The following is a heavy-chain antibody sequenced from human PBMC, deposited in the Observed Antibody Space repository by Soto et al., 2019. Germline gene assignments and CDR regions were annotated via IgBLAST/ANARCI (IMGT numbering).Heavy chain of an antibody. J-gene: IGHJ4*02. D-gene: IGHD6-13*01. CDR3: AKEMYAAAVPDY. V-gene: IGHV3-23*01. CDR2: ISAGGGST. Sequence: GGSLRLSCAASGFTFSNYAMSWVRQAPGKGLEWVSEISAGGGSTYYEDSVKGRFTISRDNSKNTLYLQMNSLRAEDTAVYSCAKEMYAAAVPDYWGQGTLVTVSS. CDR1: GFTFSNYA.